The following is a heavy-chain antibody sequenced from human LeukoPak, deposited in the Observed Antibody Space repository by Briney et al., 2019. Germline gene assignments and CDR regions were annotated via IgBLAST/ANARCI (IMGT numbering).Heavy chain of an antibody. CDR2: INPNSGGT. V-gene: IGHV1-2*02. CDR1: GYTFTGYY. CDR3: ARVQEYSSSWYPPQYYYYGMDV. J-gene: IGHJ6*02. Sequence: ASVKVSCKASGYTFTGYYMHWVRQAPGQGLEWMGWINPNSGGTNYARKFQGRVTMTRDTSISTAYMELSRLGSDDTAVYYCARVQEYSSSWYPPQYYYYGMDVWGQGTTVTVSS. D-gene: IGHD6-13*01.